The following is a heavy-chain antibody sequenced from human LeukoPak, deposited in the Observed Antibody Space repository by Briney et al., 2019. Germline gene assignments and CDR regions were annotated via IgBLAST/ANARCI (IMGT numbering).Heavy chain of an antibody. J-gene: IGHJ5*02. D-gene: IGHD3-10*01. CDR2: ISPDGSWG. CDR1: GFIFSNHW. Sequence: GGSLRLSCRASGFIFSNHWMSWVRQAPGKGLEWVAIISPDGSWGTFVDSVKGRFTISRDNSKNTLYLQMNSLRAEDTAVYYCARENRSPGEWFGELNWFDPWGQGTLVTVSS. CDR3: ARENRSPGEWFGELNWFDP. V-gene: IGHV3-7*01.